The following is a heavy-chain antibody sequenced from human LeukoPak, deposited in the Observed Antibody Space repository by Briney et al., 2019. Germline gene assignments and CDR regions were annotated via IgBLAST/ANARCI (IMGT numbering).Heavy chain of an antibody. CDR1: GGSISSGGYY. V-gene: IGHV4-31*03. J-gene: IGHJ5*02. CDR2: IYYSGST. Sequence: SETLSLTCTVSGGSISSGGYYWSWIRQHPGKGLEWIGCIYYSGSTYYNPSLKSRVTISVDTSKNQFSLKLSSVTAADTAVYYCAVTYYDFWSGPESNWFDPWGQGTLVTVSS. CDR3: AVTYYDFWSGPESNWFDP. D-gene: IGHD3-3*01.